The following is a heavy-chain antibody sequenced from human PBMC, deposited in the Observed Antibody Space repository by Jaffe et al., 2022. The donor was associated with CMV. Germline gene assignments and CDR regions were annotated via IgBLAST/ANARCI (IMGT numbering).Heavy chain of an antibody. Sequence: QVTLKESGPVLVKPTETLTLTCTVSGFSLSNARMGVSWIRQPPGKALEWLAHIFSNDEKSYSTSLKSRLTISKDTSKSQVVLTMTNMDPVDTATYYCARILMVRGELYYYYYYYMDVWGKGTTVTVSS. J-gene: IGHJ6*03. CDR2: IFSNDEK. D-gene: IGHD3-10*01. CDR1: GFSLSNARMG. V-gene: IGHV2-26*01. CDR3: ARILMVRGELYYYYYYYMDV.